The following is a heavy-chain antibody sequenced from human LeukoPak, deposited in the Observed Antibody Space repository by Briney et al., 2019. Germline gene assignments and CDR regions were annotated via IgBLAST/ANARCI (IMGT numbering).Heavy chain of an antibody. CDR3: ARQNLLNYYDSSGYYYSPLFSRWFDP. CDR2: IYTSGST. D-gene: IGHD3-22*01. V-gene: IGHV4-4*09. CDR1: GGSISSYY. J-gene: IGHJ5*02. Sequence: PSETLSLTCTVSGGSISSYYWSWIRHPPGKGLEWIWYIYTSGSTNYNPSLKSRVTIPVDTSKNQFSLKLSSVTAADTAVYYCARQNLLNYYDSSGYYYSPLFSRWFDPWGQGSLVTVSS.